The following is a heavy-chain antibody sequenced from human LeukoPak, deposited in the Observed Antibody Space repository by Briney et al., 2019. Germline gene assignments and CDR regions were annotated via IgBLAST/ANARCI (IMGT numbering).Heavy chain of an antibody. CDR2: ISSSGHST. CDR1: GFTFSSYA. V-gene: IGHV3-23*01. J-gene: IGHJ4*02. Sequence: GGSLRLSCAASGFTFSSYAMSWVRQAPGKGLEWVSAISSSGHSTYYTDSVKGRFTISRDNTRNTLYLQMNSLRDEDTAVYYCANDFDYWGQGTLVTVSS. CDR3: ANDFDY.